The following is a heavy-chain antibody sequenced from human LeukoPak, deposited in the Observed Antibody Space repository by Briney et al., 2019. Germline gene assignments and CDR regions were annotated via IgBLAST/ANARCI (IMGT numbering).Heavy chain of an antibody. J-gene: IGHJ4*02. Sequence: GGSLRLSCAISSFTFSGFAINWVRQAPGKGPEWVSYISSSGTTVYYADFVKGRFTISRDQRPLYLQMNSLRAEDTAVYYCAKIVDPNGVDYWGQGTLVTVSS. CDR3: AKIVDPNGVDY. CDR1: SFTFSGFA. D-gene: IGHD2-21*01. V-gene: IGHV3-48*01. CDR2: ISSSGTTV.